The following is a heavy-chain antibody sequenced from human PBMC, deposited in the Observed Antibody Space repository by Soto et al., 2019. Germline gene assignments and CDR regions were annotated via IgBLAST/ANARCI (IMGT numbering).Heavy chain of an antibody. J-gene: IGHJ4*02. CDR3: GKLRSFNVAAGFDS. CDR2: LNGIGDST. V-gene: IGHV3-23*01. Sequence: GGSLRLSCVASGFTFTSYAMSWVRQAPGKGLEWVSGLNGIGDSTYYADSVKGRFTISRDNSKNTLSLQMNSLRAEDTAVYYCGKLRSFNVAAGFDSWGQGTLVTVSS. D-gene: IGHD6-13*01. CDR1: GFTFTSYA.